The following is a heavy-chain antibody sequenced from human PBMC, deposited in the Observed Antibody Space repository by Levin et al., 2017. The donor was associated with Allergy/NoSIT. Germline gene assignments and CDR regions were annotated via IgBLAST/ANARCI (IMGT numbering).Heavy chain of an antibody. CDR3: RYRGGDTYGDRPY. Sequence: GSGPTLVKPTQPLTLTCTFSGFSLSTIGVGVGWVRQPPGEALEWLALLYWDDDKRYSPPLKTRLTITKDTPKNEVVLSMTNLDPVDTATYYCRYRGGDTYGDRPYWGQGTLVTVSS. CDR2: LYWDDDK. V-gene: IGHV2-5*02. J-gene: IGHJ4*02. CDR1: GFSLSTIGVG. D-gene: IGHD3-16*01.